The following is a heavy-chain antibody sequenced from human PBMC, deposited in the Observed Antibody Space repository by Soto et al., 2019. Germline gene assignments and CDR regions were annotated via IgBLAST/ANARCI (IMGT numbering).Heavy chain of an antibody. D-gene: IGHD4-17*01. Sequence: QVQLVQSGAEVKKPGASVKVSCKASGSTFPSSTVSWVRQAPGQGLEWMGWINAHNGNTKYAQKFQARLTMTTDTSTGTGYMELRSLRSDDTAIYFCAIAAYGDPDYWGQGTLVTVSS. V-gene: IGHV1-18*01. CDR1: GSTFPSST. J-gene: IGHJ4*02. CDR2: INAHNGNT. CDR3: AIAAYGDPDY.